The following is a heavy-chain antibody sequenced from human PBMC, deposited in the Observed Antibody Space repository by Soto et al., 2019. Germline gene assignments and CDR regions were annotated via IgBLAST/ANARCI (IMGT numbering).Heavy chain of an antibody. J-gene: IGHJ6*02. CDR3: SGCSGGACHQNYGMDV. D-gene: IGHD2-15*01. Sequence: EVHLVESGGGLVKPGGSLRLSCAVSGFTFSSCTMNWVRQAPGKGLEWVSSISPSTSHIYYADSVKGRFTISRDNHKTSLFLQMTSLSAEDTAVYYCSGCSGGACHQNYGMDVWGQGTTVNVSS. CDR1: GFTFSSCT. CDR2: ISPSTSHI. V-gene: IGHV3-21*01.